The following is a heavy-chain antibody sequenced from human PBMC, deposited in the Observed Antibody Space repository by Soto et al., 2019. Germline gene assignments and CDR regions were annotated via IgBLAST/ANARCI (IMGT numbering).Heavy chain of an antibody. CDR2: IYHSGST. CDR3: ARAGIVQVSYAMDV. D-gene: IGHD2-8*01. J-gene: IGHJ6*02. V-gene: IGHV4-59*01. Sequence: SETLSLTCTVSGGSIGGDSWSWIRQSPGKGLDFIGYIYHSGSTNYNPSLKSRVTMSMDTSKNQFSLRLSSVTAADTAVYYCARAGIVQVSYAMDVWGQGTTVTVSS. CDR1: GGSIGGDS.